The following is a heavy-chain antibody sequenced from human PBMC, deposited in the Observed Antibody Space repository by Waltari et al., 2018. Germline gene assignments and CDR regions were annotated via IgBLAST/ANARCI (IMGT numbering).Heavy chain of an antibody. J-gene: IGHJ6*02. D-gene: IGHD2-21*02. V-gene: IGHV3-21*01. Sequence: QEWVSSISSSSSYIYYADSVKGRFTISRDNAKNSLYLQMNSLRAEDTAVYYCARGADCGGDCYSVYYYYGMDVWGQGTTVTVSS. CDR2: ISSSSSYI. CDR3: ARGADCGGDCYSVYYYYGMDV.